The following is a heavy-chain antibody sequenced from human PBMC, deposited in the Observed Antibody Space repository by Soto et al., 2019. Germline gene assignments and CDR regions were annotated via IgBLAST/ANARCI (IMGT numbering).Heavy chain of an antibody. J-gene: IGHJ4*02. CDR1: GGSISSGGYY. CDR3: ARVRPNRSGGWGILTGTTSDY. D-gene: IGHD1-20*01. Sequence: SETLSLTCTVSGGSISSGGYYWSWIRQHPGKGLEWIGYIYYSGSTYYNPSLKSRVTISVDTSKNQFSLKLSSVTAADTAVYYCARVRPNRSGGWGILTGTTSDYWGQGTLVTVSS. V-gene: IGHV4-31*03. CDR2: IYYSGST.